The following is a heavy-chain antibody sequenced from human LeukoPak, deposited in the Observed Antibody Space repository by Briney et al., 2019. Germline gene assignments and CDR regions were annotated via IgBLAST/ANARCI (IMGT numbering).Heavy chain of an antibody. Sequence: PGGSLRLSCAASGFTFSSYEMNWVRQAPGKGLEWVSYISSSGSTIYYADSVKGRFTISRDNYKNTVYLQMNNLRAEDTAVYYCAKDLGWIQLWFPGSQGTLVTVSS. CDR3: AKDLGWIQLWFP. CDR1: GFTFSSYE. V-gene: IGHV3-48*03. D-gene: IGHD5-18*01. CDR2: ISSSGSTI. J-gene: IGHJ5*02.